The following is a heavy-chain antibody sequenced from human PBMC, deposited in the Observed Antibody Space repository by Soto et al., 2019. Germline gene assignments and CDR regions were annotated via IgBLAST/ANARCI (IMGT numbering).Heavy chain of an antibody. V-gene: IGHV3-23*01. D-gene: IGHD3-10*01. Sequence: AWWSLRLSCAASVFTFSSYVMSWFRQAPGKGLEWVSAISGSGGSTYYADSVKGRFTISRDNSKNTLYLQMNSLRAEDTAVYYCAKDPTHYGSDSYFDYWGQGTLVTVSS. CDR3: AKDPTHYGSDSYFDY. J-gene: IGHJ4*02. CDR1: VFTFSSYV. CDR2: ISGSGGST.